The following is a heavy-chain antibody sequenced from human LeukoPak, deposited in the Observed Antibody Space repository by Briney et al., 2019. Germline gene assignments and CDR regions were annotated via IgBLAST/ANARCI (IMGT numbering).Heavy chain of an antibody. CDR2: IYYSGST. CDR1: GGSISSSSYY. J-gene: IGHJ4*02. D-gene: IGHD3-22*01. V-gene: IGHV4-39*07. Sequence: PSETLSLTCTVSGGSISSSSYYWGWIRQPPGKGLEWIGSIYYSGSTYYNPSLKSRVTISVDTSKNQFSLKLSSVTAADTAVYYCARARTYYYDSSGYPYFDYWGQGTLVTVSS. CDR3: ARARTYYYDSSGYPYFDY.